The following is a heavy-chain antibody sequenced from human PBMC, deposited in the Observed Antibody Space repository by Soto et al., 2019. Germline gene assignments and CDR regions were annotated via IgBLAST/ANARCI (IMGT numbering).Heavy chain of an antibody. D-gene: IGHD3-3*01. CDR1: GYTSTGYY. J-gene: IGHJ4*02. V-gene: IGHV1-2*02. CDR2: INPNSGGT. Sequence: ALVKVSCKASGYTSTGYYMHWLRQAPGQGLEWMGYINPNSGGTSYAHKFQGRVAMTRDTSISTAYMELKILRSDDTTLYYCAREYYDFWSGAGYWGQGTLVTVSS. CDR3: AREYYDFWSGAGY.